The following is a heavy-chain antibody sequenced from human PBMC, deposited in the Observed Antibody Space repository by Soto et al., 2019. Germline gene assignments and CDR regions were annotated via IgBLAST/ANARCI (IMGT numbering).Heavy chain of an antibody. CDR1: GFTFSTYG. V-gene: IGHV3-23*01. D-gene: IGHD2-15*01. J-gene: IGHJ4*02. CDR2: ISGNGDNT. CDR3: ATPTRCIGGSCYRPLEY. Sequence: EVQLLESGGDLVQPGGSLRLSCAASGFTFSTYGMTWVRQAPGRGLEWVSTISGNGDNTYYADSVKGRFTISRDNSKNTLYLQLNGLGAEDTAVYFCATPTRCIGGSCYRPLEYWGQGTLVTVSS.